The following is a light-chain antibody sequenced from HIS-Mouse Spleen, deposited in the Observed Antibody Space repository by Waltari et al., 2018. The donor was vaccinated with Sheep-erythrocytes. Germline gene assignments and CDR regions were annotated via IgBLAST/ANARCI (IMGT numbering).Light chain of an antibody. CDR3: CSYAGSYNHV. Sequence: QSALTQPRSVSGSPGQSVTISCTGTSSDVGGYNYVSWYQQHPGKAPKLMIYDVSKRPSGVPDLFSGSKSGNTASLTISVLQAEDEADYYCCSYAGSYNHVFATGTKVTVL. V-gene: IGLV2-11*01. CDR1: SSDVGGYNY. CDR2: DVS. J-gene: IGLJ1*01.